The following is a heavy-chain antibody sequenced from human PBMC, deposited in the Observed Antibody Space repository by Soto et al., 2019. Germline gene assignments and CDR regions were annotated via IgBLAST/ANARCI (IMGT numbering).Heavy chain of an antibody. Sequence: QVQLVESGGGVVPPGRSLRLSCAASGFMFSRYAMHWVRQAPGKELEWVAVISKDGSVIYYADSVKGRFTISRDKSKNMVYLQLNSLRDEDTAVFYCVRSRSGAVPDSFAYWGQGTLVTVAS. CDR3: VRSRSGAVPDSFAY. CDR1: GFMFSRYA. CDR2: ISKDGSVI. V-gene: IGHV3-30*04. D-gene: IGHD3-10*01. J-gene: IGHJ4*02.